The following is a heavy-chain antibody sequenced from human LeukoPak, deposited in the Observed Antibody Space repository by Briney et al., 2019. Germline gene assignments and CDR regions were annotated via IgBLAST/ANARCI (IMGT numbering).Heavy chain of an antibody. J-gene: IGHJ4*02. CDR3: AKESGKFDY. Sequence: GGSLRLSCVVSGINFSDYAMHWVRHPPGKGLEWVSLISADGGSTFSADSVKGRFSISRDNSKNSLYLQMNSLRSEDTAMYYCAKESGKFDYWGQGTLVAVSS. CDR1: GINFSDYA. V-gene: IGHV3-43*02. CDR2: ISADGGST.